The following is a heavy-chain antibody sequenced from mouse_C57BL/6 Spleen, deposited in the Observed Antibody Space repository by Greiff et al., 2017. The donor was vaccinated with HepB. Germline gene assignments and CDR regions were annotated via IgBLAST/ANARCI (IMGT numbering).Heavy chain of an antibody. CDR3: YSNYYAMDY. V-gene: IGHV1-7*01. J-gene: IGHJ4*01. CDR1: GYTFTSYW. Sequence: QVQLKQSGAELAKPGASVKLSCKASGYTFTSYWMHWVKQRPGQGLEWIGYINPSSGYTKYNQKFKDKATLTADKSSSTAYMQLSSLTYEDSAVYYCYSNYYAMDYWGQGTSVTVSS. D-gene: IGHD2-5*01. CDR2: INPSSGYT.